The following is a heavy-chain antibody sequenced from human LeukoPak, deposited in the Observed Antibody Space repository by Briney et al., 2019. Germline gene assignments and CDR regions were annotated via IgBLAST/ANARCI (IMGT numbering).Heavy chain of an antibody. CDR1: GFTFSTYA. CDR2: ISGRRGVR. J-gene: IGHJ4*02. V-gene: IGHV3-23*01. D-gene: IGHD3-22*01. Sequence: GGGLRLSRADSGFTFSTYAMSWVCQAPGKGLEWGSTISGRRGVRKFADSVNGPFTISRDNSKNTLYLQMNRLRVEDTAMYYCAKDLEGDDRCVYHFWGQGPLVTVSS. CDR3: AKDLEGDDRCVYHF.